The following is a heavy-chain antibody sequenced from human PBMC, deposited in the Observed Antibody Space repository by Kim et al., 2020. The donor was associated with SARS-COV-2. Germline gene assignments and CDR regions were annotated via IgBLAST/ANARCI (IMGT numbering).Heavy chain of an antibody. V-gene: IGHV3-23*01. D-gene: IGHD1-26*01. CDR3: AKRMGASGSYWFFDL. CDR1: GFTFSSYA. Sequence: GGSLRLSCAASGFTFSSYAMGWVRQAPGKVLEWVSSISVSAVNTYYVDFVKGRFTISRDNSKNTLYLQMNSLRAEDTAVYYCAKRMGASGSYWFFDLWGRGTLITVSS. CDR2: ISVSAVNT. J-gene: IGHJ2*01.